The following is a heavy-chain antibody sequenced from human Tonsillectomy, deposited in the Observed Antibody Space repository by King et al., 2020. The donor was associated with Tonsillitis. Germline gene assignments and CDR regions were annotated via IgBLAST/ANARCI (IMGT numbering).Heavy chain of an antibody. CDR2: ISYDGSNK. Sequence: VQLVESGGGVVQPGRSLRLSCAASGFTFSSYGMHWVRQAPGKGLEWVAVISYDGSNKYYADSVKGRFTISRDNSKNTLYLQMNSLRAEDTAVYYCAKDGYCSGGSCYNFDYWGQGTLVTASS. D-gene: IGHD2-15*01. CDR3: AKDGYCSGGSCYNFDY. CDR1: GFTFSSYG. J-gene: IGHJ4*02. V-gene: IGHV3-30*18.